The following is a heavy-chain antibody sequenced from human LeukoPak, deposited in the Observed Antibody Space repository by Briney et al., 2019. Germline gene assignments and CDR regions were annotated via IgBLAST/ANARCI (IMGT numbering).Heavy chain of an antibody. J-gene: IGHJ4*02. D-gene: IGHD6-19*01. CDR1: VYTFTSYG. CDR2: ISAYNGNT. Sequence: ASVKVSCKASVYTFTSYGISWVRQAPGQGLEWMGWISAYNGNTNYAQKLQGRVTMTTDTSTSTAYMELRSLRSDDTAVYYCAREEVGRAVAGYFDYWGQGTLVTVSS. V-gene: IGHV1-18*01. CDR3: AREEVGRAVAGYFDY.